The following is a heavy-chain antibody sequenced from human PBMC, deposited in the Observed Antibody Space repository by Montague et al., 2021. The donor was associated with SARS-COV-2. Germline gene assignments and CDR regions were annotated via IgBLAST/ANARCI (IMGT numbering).Heavy chain of an antibody. CDR2: FYHSGGT. CDR3: ARSGAVPMD. D-gene: IGHD3-10*01. CDR1: GGSISSYF. J-gene: IGHJ4*02. V-gene: IGHV4-59*13. Sequence: SETLSLTCTVSGGSISSYFWSCILQSPGKGLEWIGYFYHSGGTKYNPSLKSRVTISGDTSKNQFSLKLSSVTTADTAVYYCARSGAVPMDWGQGALVTVSS.